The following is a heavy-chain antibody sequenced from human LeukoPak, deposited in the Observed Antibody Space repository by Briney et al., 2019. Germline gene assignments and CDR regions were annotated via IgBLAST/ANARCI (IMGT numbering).Heavy chain of an antibody. D-gene: IGHD3-22*01. CDR3: ARGRQDVTMIVVVMTAVSYYLDV. CDR2: MNPSGST. V-gene: IGHV4-34*01. J-gene: IGHJ6*03. CDR1: GGPFSGYY. Sequence: PETLSLTCAVYGGPFSGYYWTWIRQTPEKGLEWIGEMNPSGSTNYNPSLKSRVTISVDTSKTQFSLELSSVTAADTAVYYCARGRQDVTMIVVVMTAVSYYLDVWGKGTTVTVS.